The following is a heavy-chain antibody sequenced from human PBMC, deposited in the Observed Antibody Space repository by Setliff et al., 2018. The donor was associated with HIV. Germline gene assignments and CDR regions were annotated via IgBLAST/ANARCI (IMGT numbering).Heavy chain of an antibody. CDR2: IYYSGNP. J-gene: IGHJ6*03. V-gene: IGHV4-31*03. D-gene: IGHD2-2*01. CDR1: GGSISSGYYY. Sequence: PSETLSLTCTVSGGSISSGYYYWSWIRQHPGKGLEWIGYIYYSGNPFYNPSLRSRVTISLDTSKNQFSLKLSSVTAADTAVYYCARGFDYAQRPPLYYYYMDVWGKGTTVTVSS. CDR3: ARGFDYAQRPPLYYYYMDV.